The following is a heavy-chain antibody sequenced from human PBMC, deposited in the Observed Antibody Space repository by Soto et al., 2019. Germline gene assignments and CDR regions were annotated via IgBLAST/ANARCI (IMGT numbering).Heavy chain of an antibody. J-gene: IGHJ6*02. Sequence: QVLLVQSGAEVKKPGASVKVSCKASGYTFTSYGISWVRQAPGQGLEWMGWISPYNGNTKYAQKVQGRVTMTTDTSTSTTYMEVRSLRSDDTAVYYCARARITIFDRDDMDVWGQGTTVTVSS. D-gene: IGHD3-3*01. CDR3: ARARITIFDRDDMDV. CDR2: ISPYNGNT. V-gene: IGHV1-18*01. CDR1: GYTFTSYG.